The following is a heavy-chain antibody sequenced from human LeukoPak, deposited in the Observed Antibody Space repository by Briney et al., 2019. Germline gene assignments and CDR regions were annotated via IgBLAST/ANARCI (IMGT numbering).Heavy chain of an antibody. Sequence: PGGSLRLSCAASGFTFSNYWMHWVRQAPGKGLVWVSRINSDGSTVTYADSVKGRFTISRDNAKNTLYLQMNSLRAEDTAVYYCARGDSGSYYFDYWGQGTLVTVSS. D-gene: IGHD1-26*01. CDR3: ARGDSGSYYFDY. CDR1: GFTFSNYW. V-gene: IGHV3-74*01. CDR2: INSDGSTV. J-gene: IGHJ4*02.